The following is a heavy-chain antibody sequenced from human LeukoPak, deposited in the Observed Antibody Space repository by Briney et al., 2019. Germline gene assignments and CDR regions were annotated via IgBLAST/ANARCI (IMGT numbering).Heavy chain of an antibody. CDR3: VRDPSNSANWFGF. J-gene: IGHJ5*01. Sequence: GGSLKPSLAASGFNLRDYWMHWVRQAPGKGLVWVSRLGTDGSYTNYADDVTGGFTISRDNAKNTLYLQMDSLRAEDTSFYYCVRDPSNSANWFGFWGQGTLVTVSS. V-gene: IGHV3-74*01. CDR1: GFNLRDYW. D-gene: IGHD4-11*01. CDR2: LGTDGSYT.